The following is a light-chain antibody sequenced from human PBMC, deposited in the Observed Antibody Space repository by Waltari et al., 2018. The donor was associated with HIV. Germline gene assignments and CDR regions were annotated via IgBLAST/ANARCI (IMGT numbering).Light chain of an antibody. CDR3: SSYTTSSVV. V-gene: IGLV2-14*01. CDR2: EVS. CDR1: SSDVGAYNY. Sequence: QSALTQPASVSGSPGQSITISCTGTSSDVGAYNYVSWYQQRPGKAPKLMIYEVSNRPSGGSNRFSGSKSGNTASLTISGLQAEDEADYYCSSYTTSSVVFGGGTKLTVL. J-gene: IGLJ2*01.